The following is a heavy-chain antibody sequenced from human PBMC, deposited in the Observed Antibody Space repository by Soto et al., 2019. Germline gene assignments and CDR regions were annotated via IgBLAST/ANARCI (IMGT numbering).Heavy chain of an antibody. CDR2: LYYSGNT. CDR3: ARVGGVAARTFDY. D-gene: IGHD2-15*01. CDR1: GGSISPFY. Sequence: QVQLQESGPGVVKPSETLSLTCTVSGGSISPFYWSWVRQPPGKGLEWIGYLYYSGNTNYNPSLTSLVTISVDASKNQVSLRLTSVTAADTAVYYCARVGGVAARTFDYWGQGTVVTVSS. J-gene: IGHJ4*02. V-gene: IGHV4-59*01.